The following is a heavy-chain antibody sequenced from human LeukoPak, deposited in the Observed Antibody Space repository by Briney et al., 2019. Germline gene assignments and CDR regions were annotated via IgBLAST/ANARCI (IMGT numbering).Heavy chain of an antibody. V-gene: IGHV4-30-4*08. CDR1: GGSISSGDYY. J-gene: IGHJ5*02. CDR2: IYNSGST. CDR3: ARERIMITFGGVIVSGNWFDP. D-gene: IGHD3-16*02. Sequence: SQTLSLTCTVSGGSISSGDYYWSWIRQPPGKGLEWIGYIYNSGSTYYNPSLKSRVTISVDTSKNQFSLKLSSVTAADTAVYYCARERIMITFGGVIVSGNWFDPWGQGTLVTVSS.